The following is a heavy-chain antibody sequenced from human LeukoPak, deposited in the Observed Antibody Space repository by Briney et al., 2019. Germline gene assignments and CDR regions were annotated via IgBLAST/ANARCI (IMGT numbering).Heavy chain of an antibody. J-gene: IGHJ4*02. CDR3: ARDMGLESLGESFDY. CDR2: INPSGGST. V-gene: IGHV1-46*01. D-gene: IGHD3-16*01. CDR1: GYTFTSYA. Sequence: ASVKVSCKASGYTFTSYAMNWVRQAPGQGLEWMGIINPSGGSTSYAQKFQGRVTMTRDTSTNTVHMELSGLRSEDTAVYYCARDMGLESLGESFDYWGQGTLVTVSS.